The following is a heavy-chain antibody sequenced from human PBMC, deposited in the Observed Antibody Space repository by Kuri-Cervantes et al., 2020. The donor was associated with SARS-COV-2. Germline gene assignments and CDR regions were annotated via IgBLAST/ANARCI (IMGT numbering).Heavy chain of an antibody. CDR3: ARAPAAAEYFDY. CDR2: IFYSGST. D-gene: IGHD6-13*01. Sequence: SETLSLTCTVSGGSISSYYWSWIRQPPGKGLEWIGYIFYSGSTNYNPSLKSRVTISVDTSKNQFSLKLSSVTAADTAVYYCARAPAAAEYFDYWGQGTLVTVSS. V-gene: IGHV4-59*01. J-gene: IGHJ4*02. CDR1: GGSISSYY.